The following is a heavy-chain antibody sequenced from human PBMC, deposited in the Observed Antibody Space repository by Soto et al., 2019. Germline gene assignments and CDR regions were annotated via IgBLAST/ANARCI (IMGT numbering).Heavy chain of an antibody. CDR3: ARDPVTAELLEWFDH. CDR1: GGSISSYY. V-gene: IGHV4-59*01. D-gene: IGHD2-2*01. Sequence: SEILSLTCTVSGGSISSYYWSWIRQPPGKGLEWIGYIYYSGSTNYNPSLKSRVTISVDTSKNQFSLKLSSVTAADPAVHYCARDPVTAELLEWFDHWGQGTLVNVSS. J-gene: IGHJ5*02. CDR2: IYYSGST.